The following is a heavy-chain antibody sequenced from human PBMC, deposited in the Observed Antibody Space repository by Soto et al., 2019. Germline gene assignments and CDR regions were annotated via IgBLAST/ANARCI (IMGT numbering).Heavy chain of an antibody. CDR2: ICYNGNT. D-gene: IGHD4-4*01. Sequence: PSETLSLTCTVSGASINDDCWTWIRQSPGKGLEWIGNICYNGNTKYSPSLQSRVTITRDVSKNHSSLSLTSVTASDTAVYYCARAPYSNDVCDKWGQGPMVT. V-gene: IGHV4-59*01. CDR3: ARAPYSNDVCDK. J-gene: IGHJ3*01. CDR1: GASINDDC.